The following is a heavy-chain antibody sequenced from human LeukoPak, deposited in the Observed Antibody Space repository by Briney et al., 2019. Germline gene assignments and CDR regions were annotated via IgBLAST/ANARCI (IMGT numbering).Heavy chain of an antibody. CDR1: GYTFTSYG. CDR2: ISAYNGNT. D-gene: IGHD6-13*01. J-gene: IGHJ4*02. CDR3: ARVEQQLCFDY. Sequence: GASVTVSCKASGYTFTSYGISWVRQAPGQRLEWMGWISAYNGNTNYAQKLQGRVTMTTDTSTSTAYMELRSLRSDDTAVYYCARVEQQLCFDYWGQGTLVTVSS. V-gene: IGHV1-18*01.